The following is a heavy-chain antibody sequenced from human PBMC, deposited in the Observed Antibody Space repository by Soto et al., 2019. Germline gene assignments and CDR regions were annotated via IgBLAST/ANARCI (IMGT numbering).Heavy chain of an antibody. CDR3: ARVSGSYYYGMDV. J-gene: IGHJ6*02. Sequence: SETLSLTCAVSGGSISSSNWWSWVRQPPGKGLEWIGEIYHSGSTNYNPSLKRRVTVSVDKSKNQFSLKLSSVTAADTAVYYCARVSGSYYYGMDVWGQGTTVTVSS. CDR2: IYHSGST. CDR1: GGSISSSNW. D-gene: IGHD3-10*01. V-gene: IGHV4-4*02.